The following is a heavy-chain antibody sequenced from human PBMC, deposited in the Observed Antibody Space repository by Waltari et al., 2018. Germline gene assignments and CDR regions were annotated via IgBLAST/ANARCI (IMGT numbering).Heavy chain of an antibody. V-gene: IGHV3-23*03. CDR1: GFTFSSYA. Sequence: EVQLLESGGGLVQPGGSLRLSCAASGFTFSSYAMSWVRQAPGKGLEWVSVIYSGGSTYYAGSGKGRFTISRDNAKNTLYMQMNSRRAEDTCVYYCAKHSLPGFLEWLSSFDPRGQGTLVTVSS. CDR2: IYSGGST. CDR3: AKHSLPGFLEWLSSFDP. J-gene: IGHJ5*02. D-gene: IGHD3-3*01.